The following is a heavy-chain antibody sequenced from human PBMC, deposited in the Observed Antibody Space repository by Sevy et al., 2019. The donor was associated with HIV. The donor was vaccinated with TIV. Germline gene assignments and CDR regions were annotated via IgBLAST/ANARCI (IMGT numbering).Heavy chain of an antibody. J-gene: IGHJ6*02. V-gene: IGHV3-53*01. Sequence: GESLKISCAASGFTVSDNHMNWVRQAPGKGLEWVSVIYSSDRTDYADSVKGRFTVSRDNSKNTLYLQMNSLRAEDTAVYYCARDRVTYYYDSSGYYTSGYGMDVWGQGTTVTVSS. D-gene: IGHD3-22*01. CDR1: GFTVSDNH. CDR2: IYSSDRT. CDR3: ARDRVTYYYDSSGYYTSGYGMDV.